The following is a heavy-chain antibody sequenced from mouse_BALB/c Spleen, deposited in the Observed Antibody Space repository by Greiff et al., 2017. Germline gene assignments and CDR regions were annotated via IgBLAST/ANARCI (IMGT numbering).Heavy chain of an antibody. Sequence: LQQPGSELVRPGASVKLSCKASGYTFTSYWMHWVKQRPGQGLEWIGNIYPGSGSTNYDEKFKSKATLTVDTSSSTAYMQLSSLTSEDSAVYYCTRYYYGNWLCWYFDVWGEGTTVTVSS. V-gene: IGHV1S22*01. D-gene: IGHD1-1*01. CDR2: IYPGSGST. J-gene: IGHJ1*01. CDR3: TRYYYGNWLCWYFDV. CDR1: GYTFTSYW.